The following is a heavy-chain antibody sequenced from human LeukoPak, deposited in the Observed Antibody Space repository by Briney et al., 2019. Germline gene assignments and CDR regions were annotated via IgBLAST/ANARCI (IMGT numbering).Heavy chain of an antibody. V-gene: IGHV1-69*13. CDR2: IIPIFGTA. CDR1: GGTFSSYA. D-gene: IGHD3-22*01. Sequence: SVKVSCKASGGTFSSYAISWVRQAPGQGLEWMGGIIPIFGTANYAQKFQGRVTITADESTSTAYMELSSLRSEDTAVYYCARGAYYYDSSGYYFDYWGQGTMVTVSS. J-gene: IGHJ4*02. CDR3: ARGAYYYDSSGYYFDY.